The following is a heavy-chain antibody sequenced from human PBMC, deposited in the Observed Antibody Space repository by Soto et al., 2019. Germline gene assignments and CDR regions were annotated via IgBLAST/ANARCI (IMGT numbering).Heavy chain of an antibody. CDR2: IRSTDSSI. V-gene: IGHV3-11*01. J-gene: IGHJ3*02. CDR3: PSRSAVTTSHSFDI. CDR1: GFTFSDYS. Sequence: QEQLVESGGGLVKPGGSLRLSCAASGFTFSDYSMSWIRQAPGKGLEWISYIRSTDSSIFYADSVKGRFTISRDNARSSLYLQMVSLRAEDTAVYYCPSRSAVTTSHSFDIWGQGTMVTASS. D-gene: IGHD4-17*01.